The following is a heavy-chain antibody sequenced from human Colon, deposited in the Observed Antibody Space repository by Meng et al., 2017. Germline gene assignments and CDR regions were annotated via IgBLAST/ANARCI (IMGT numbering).Heavy chain of an antibody. CDR3: ARDRKHYGERGWFDP. V-gene: IGHV4-30-4*01. CDR1: GGSISSGDYY. D-gene: IGHD4-17*01. Sequence: QVQAQEPGPGLVQPSQTLSLTCTVSGGSISSGDYYWSWIRQPPGKGLEWIGYIYYSGSTYSNASLKSRVTISIDRSKNQFSLKLSSVTAADTAVYYCARDRKHYGERGWFDPWGQGTLVTVSS. CDR2: IYYSGST. J-gene: IGHJ5*02.